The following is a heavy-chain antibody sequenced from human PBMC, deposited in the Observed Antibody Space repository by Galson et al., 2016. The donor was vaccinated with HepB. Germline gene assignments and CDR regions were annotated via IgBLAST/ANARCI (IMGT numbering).Heavy chain of an antibody. D-gene: IGHD3-10*01. Sequence: SLRLSCAASGFTFSSNWMTWVRQAPGKRLEWVANINQDGSEKYYVDSVKGRFTISRDNARNSLYVQMNSLRAEDTAVYYCARKSVRMVRGVITFGGMDVWGQGTTVTVSS. V-gene: IGHV3-7*03. CDR2: INQDGSEK. CDR1: GFTFSSNW. J-gene: IGHJ6*02. CDR3: ARKSVRMVRGVITFGGMDV.